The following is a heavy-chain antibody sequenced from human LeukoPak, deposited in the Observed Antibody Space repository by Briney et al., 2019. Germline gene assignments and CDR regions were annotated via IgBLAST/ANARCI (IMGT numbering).Heavy chain of an antibody. CDR3: TKGRGRFGDFDY. CDR1: GFTFSSYA. Sequence: GGSLRLSCAASGFTFSSYAMSWVRQAPGKGLEWVSGISGSGASTYYADSVKSRFTLSRDNSKNTLYLEMNSLRAEDTAVYYCTKGRGRFGDFDYWGQGTLVTVSS. V-gene: IGHV3-23*01. CDR2: ISGSGAST. D-gene: IGHD3-10*01. J-gene: IGHJ4*02.